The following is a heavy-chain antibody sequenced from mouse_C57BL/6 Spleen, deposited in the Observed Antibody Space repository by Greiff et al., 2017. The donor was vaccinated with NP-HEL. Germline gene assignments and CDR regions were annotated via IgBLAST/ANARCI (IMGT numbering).Heavy chain of an antibody. V-gene: IGHV1-72*01. CDR1: GYTFTSYW. Sequence: QQSCKASGYTFTSYWMHWVKQRPGRGLEWIGRIDPNSGGTKYNEKFKSKATLTVDKPSSTAYMQLSSLTSEDSAVYYCARQGSSGYAWFAYWGQGTLVTVSA. J-gene: IGHJ3*01. D-gene: IGHD3-2*02. CDR3: ARQGSSGYAWFAY. CDR2: IDPNSGGT.